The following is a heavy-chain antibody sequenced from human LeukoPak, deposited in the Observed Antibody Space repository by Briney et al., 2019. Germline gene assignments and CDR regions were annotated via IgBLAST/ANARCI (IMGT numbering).Heavy chain of an antibody. D-gene: IGHD1-26*01. CDR1: GYTFTSYD. J-gene: IGHJ4*02. CDR3: ARGDSGSYSSHFDY. V-gene: IGHV1-8*01. Sequence: ASVNVSCKASGYTFTSYDINWVRQATGQGLERMGWMNPNSGNTGYAQKFQGRVTMTRNTSISTAYMELSSLRSEDTAVYYCARGDSGSYSSHFDYWGQGTLVTVSS. CDR2: MNPNSGNT.